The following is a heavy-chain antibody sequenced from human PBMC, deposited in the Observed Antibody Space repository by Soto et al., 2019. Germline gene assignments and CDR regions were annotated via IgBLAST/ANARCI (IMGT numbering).Heavy chain of an antibody. CDR1: GYSFTSYW. V-gene: IGHV5-51*01. D-gene: IGHD2-2*01. J-gene: IGHJ6*02. CDR3: ARLSGSSTNSAYYYYYDMDV. CDR2: IYPGDSDT. Sequence: GESLKISCKGSGYSFTSYWIGWVRQMPGKGLEWMGIIYPGDSDTRYSPSFQGQVTISADKSINTAYLQWSSLKASDTATYYCARLSGSSTNSAYYYYYDMDVWGQGTTVTVSS.